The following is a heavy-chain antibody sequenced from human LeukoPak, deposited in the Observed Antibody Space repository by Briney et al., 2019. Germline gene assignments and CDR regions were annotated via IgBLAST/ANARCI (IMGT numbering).Heavy chain of an antibody. V-gene: IGHV4-38-2*02. CDR2: INHSGRT. Sequence: PSETLSLTCDVSGYSINFGHLWGWIRQPPGKGVEWIASINHSGRTYYTPSLKSRVTISVDTLKNQFSLKVTSVTAEDTAMYFCARESSAVAHTMMRDWLDPWGQGTLVTVSS. D-gene: IGHD3-22*01. CDR3: ARESSAVAHTMMRDWLDP. CDR1: GYSINFGHL. J-gene: IGHJ5*02.